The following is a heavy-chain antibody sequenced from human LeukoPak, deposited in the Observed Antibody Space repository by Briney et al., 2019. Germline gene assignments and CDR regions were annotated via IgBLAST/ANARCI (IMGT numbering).Heavy chain of an antibody. V-gene: IGHV4-39*01. J-gene: IGHJ4*02. CDR3: ARLVYSSGCYLIFDY. CDR2: ISYSGST. Sequence: SETLSLTCSVSNASISSSSYYWGWIRQPPGKGLEWIGSISYSGSTNYNPSLKSRVTIYVDTSKNQFSLKLSSVTAADTAVYYCARLVYSSGCYLIFDYWGQGTLVTVSS. D-gene: IGHD6-19*01. CDR1: NASISSSSYY.